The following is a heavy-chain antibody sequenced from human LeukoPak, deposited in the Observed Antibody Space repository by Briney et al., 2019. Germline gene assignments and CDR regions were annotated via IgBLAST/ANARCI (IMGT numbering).Heavy chain of an antibody. J-gene: IGHJ4*02. V-gene: IGHV4-4*07. D-gene: IGHD3-22*01. Sequence: ETSETLSLTCTVSGGSISSYVWSWIRQPAGKGLEWIGRIYTSGTSNYNPSLKSRVTMSVDMSTNQFSLKVSSVTAADTAVYYCARAGDSSGYEYYYDYWGQGTLVTVSS. CDR3: ARAGDSSGYEYYYDY. CDR1: GGSISSYV. CDR2: IYTSGTS.